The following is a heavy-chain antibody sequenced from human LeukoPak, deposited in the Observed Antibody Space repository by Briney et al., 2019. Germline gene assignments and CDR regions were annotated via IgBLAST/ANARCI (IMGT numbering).Heavy chain of an antibody. CDR3: ARSWGSIAFDY. Sequence: GGSLRLSCAASGFTFSSYWIHWVRQAPGKGLVWVSRINNDGSSTSYADSVKGRFTISRDNSKNTLYLQMNSLRAEDTAVYYCARSWGSIAFDYWGQGTLVTVSS. CDR2: INNDGSST. V-gene: IGHV3-74*01. D-gene: IGHD7-27*01. J-gene: IGHJ4*02. CDR1: GFTFSSYW.